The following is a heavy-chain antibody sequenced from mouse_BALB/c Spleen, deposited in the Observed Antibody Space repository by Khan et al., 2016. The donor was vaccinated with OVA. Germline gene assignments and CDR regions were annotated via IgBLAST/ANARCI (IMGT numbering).Heavy chain of an antibody. D-gene: IGHD1-1*01. CDR1: GYSITTDYA. CDR2: ISYSGNT. Sequence: EVQLQESGPGLVKPSQSLSLTCTVTGYSITTDYAWNWIRQFPGSKLEWMGHISYSGNTKYNPSLKSRISITRGTSKNQFFLQLKSVTTEDTARYYCARIYGGDFDYWGQGTTLTVSS. CDR3: ARIYGGDFDY. V-gene: IGHV3-2*02. J-gene: IGHJ2*01.